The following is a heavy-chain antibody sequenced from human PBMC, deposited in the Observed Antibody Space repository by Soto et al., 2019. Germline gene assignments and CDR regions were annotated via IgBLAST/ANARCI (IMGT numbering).Heavy chain of an antibody. J-gene: IGHJ4*02. D-gene: IGHD1-1*01. CDR1: GFSLSTSGVG. V-gene: IGHV2-5*02. CDR3: AHRPHSAPGDDDDADAYYFDY. CDR2: IYWDDDK. Sequence: QITLKESGPTLVKPTQTLTLTCTFSGFSLSTSGVGVGWIRQPPGKALEWLALIYWDDDKRYSPSLKSRLTIPKDNSKNQVVLTMTNMDPVDTATYYCAHRPHSAPGDDDDADAYYFDYWGQGTLVTVSS.